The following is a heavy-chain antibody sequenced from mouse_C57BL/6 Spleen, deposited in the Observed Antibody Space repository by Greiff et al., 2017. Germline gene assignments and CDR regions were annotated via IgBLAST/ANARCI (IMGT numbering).Heavy chain of an antibody. J-gene: IGHJ2*01. V-gene: IGHV1-64*01. CDR2: IHPNSGST. CDR1: GYTFTSYW. CDR3: AREGYYYVSSFDY. Sequence: QVQLQQPGAELVKPGASVKLSCKASGYTFTSYWMHWVKQRPGQGLEWIGMIHPNSGSTNYNEKFKSKATLTVDKSASTAYMQLSSLTSEDSAVYYCAREGYYYVSSFDYWGQGTTLTVSS. D-gene: IGHD1-1*01.